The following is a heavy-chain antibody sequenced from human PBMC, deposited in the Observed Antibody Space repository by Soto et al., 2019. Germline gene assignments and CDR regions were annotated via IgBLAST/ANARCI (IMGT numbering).Heavy chain of an antibody. CDR3: AGLLSGYSGYD. Sequence: PSETLSLTCAVSGYSISSGYYWGWIRQPPGKGLEWIGSIYHSGSTYYNPSLKSRVTISVDTSKNQFSLKLSSVTAADTAVYYCAGLLSGYSGYDWGQGAMVT. CDR1: GYSISSGYY. CDR2: IYHSGST. D-gene: IGHD5-12*01. V-gene: IGHV4-38-2*01. J-gene: IGHJ4*02.